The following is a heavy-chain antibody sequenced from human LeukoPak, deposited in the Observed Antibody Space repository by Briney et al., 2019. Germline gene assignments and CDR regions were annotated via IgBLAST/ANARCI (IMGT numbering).Heavy chain of an antibody. D-gene: IGHD3-22*01. CDR1: GDSINGYF. J-gene: IGHJ3*02. CDR2: VHYTGNT. Sequence: SETLSLTCSVSGDSINGYFWTWVRQPPGRGLERMGFVHYTGNTHYTPSLRSRVTMSVDTSENRFSLELHSVTAADTAVYYCARSPTSYYDRLALDIWGQGTMVTVSS. V-gene: IGHV4-59*01. CDR3: ARSPTSYYDRLALDI.